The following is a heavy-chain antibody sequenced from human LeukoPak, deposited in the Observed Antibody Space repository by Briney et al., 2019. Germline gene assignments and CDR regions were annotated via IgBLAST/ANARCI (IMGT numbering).Heavy chain of an antibody. CDR2: INTDGSMT. J-gene: IGHJ4*02. Sequence: GGSLRLSCAASGFTFSTYLMHWVSQAPGKGLVWVSRINTDGSMTTYADSVKGRFTISRDNAKNTLYLQMNSLRDEDTAVYYCASLGTLVPWGQGTLGTVS. CDR1: GFTFSTYL. CDR3: ASLGTLVP. D-gene: IGHD3-10*01. V-gene: IGHV3-74*03.